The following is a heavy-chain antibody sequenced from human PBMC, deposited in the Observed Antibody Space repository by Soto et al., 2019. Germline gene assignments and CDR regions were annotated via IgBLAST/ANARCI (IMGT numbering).Heavy chain of an antibody. CDR2: ISGSGGST. CDR3: AKGVSGEVWSYFQH. J-gene: IGHJ1*01. Sequence: GGSLRLSCAASGFTFSSYAMSWVRQAPGKGLEWVSAISGSGGSTYYADSVKGRFTISRDNSKNTLYLQMDSLRAEDTAVYYCAKGVSGEVWSYFQHWGQGTLVTVSS. V-gene: IGHV3-23*01. CDR1: GFTFSSYA. D-gene: IGHD3-10*01.